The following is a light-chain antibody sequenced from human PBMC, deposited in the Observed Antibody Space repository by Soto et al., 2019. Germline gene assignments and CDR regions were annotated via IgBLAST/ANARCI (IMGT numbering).Light chain of an antibody. CDR1: QSVSSY. CDR2: DAS. V-gene: IGKV3-11*01. J-gene: IGKJ3*01. CDR3: QQRSNWPS. Sequence: EIVLTQSPATLSLSPGERATLSCRASQSVSSYLAWYQQKPGQAPRLLIYDASNRATGIPARFSGSGSGTDLTLTISSLEPEDFAVYYCQQRSNWPSFGPGTKVDI.